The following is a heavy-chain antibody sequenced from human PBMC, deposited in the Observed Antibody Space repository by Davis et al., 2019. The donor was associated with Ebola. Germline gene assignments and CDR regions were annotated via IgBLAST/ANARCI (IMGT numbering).Heavy chain of an antibody. CDR1: GFIFSNCA. Sequence: GESLKISCAASGFIFSNCAMYWVRQAPGKGLEWVSIIGTSHDTYYADSVKGRFTISRGNSKNTVYMQMHSLRAEDTAMYYCASREVGLHNLYWGEGTLVSVSS. CDR2: IGTSHDT. CDR3: ASREVGLHNLY. J-gene: IGHJ4*02. V-gene: IGHV3-23*01. D-gene: IGHD1-26*01.